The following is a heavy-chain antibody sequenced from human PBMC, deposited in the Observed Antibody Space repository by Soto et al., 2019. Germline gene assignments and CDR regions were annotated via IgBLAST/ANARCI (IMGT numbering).Heavy chain of an antibody. CDR2: ISYDGSNK. Sequence: PGGSLRLSCAASGFTFSSYEVQWVRQAPGKGLEWVAVISYDGSNKYYADSVKGRFTISRDNSKNTLYLQMNSLRAEDTAVYYCARVGVRGVIYLPYYFDYWGQGTLVTVSS. CDR1: GFTFSSYE. V-gene: IGHV3-30*04. CDR3: ARVGVRGVIYLPYYFDY. D-gene: IGHD3-10*01. J-gene: IGHJ4*02.